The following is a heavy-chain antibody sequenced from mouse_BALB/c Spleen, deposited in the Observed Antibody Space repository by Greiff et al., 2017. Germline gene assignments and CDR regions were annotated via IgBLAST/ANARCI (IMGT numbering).Heavy chain of an antibody. J-gene: IGHJ4*01. V-gene: IGHV3-2*02. CDR1: GYSITSDYA. D-gene: IGHD1-2*01. CDR2: ISYSGST. Sequence: DVQLQESGPGLVKPSQSLSLTCTVTGYSITSDYAWNWIRQFPGNKLEWMGYISYSGSTSYNPSLKSRISITRDTSKNQFFLQLNSVTTEDTATYYCASSLPYYYAMDYWGQGTSVTVSS. CDR3: ASSLPYYYAMDY.